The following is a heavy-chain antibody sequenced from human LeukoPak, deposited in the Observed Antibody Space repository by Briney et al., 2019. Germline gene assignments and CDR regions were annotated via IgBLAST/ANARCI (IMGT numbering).Heavy chain of an antibody. CDR1: GFTFSSYA. CDR2: ISYDVNNK. V-gene: IGHV3-30-3*01. Sequence: GGSLRLSCAASGFTFSSYAMHWVRQAPGKGLEWVAVISYDVNNKYYADSVKGRFTISRDNSKNTLYLQMNSLRAEDTAVYYCAREPSYYLYYFEYWGQGTLVTVSS. CDR3: AREPSYYLYYFEY. D-gene: IGHD3-10*01. J-gene: IGHJ4*02.